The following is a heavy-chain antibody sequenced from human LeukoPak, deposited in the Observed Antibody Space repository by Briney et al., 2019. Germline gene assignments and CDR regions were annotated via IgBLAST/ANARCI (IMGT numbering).Heavy chain of an antibody. J-gene: IGHJ4*02. CDR1: GYTLTELS. Sequence: ASVKVSCKVSGYTLTELSMHWVRQAPGKGLEWMGGFDPEDGETIYAQKFQGRVTMTEDTSTDTAYMELSSLRSEDTAVHYCATGAWFGELLENWGQGTLVTVSS. CDR2: FDPEDGET. D-gene: IGHD3-10*01. V-gene: IGHV1-24*01. CDR3: ATGAWFGELLEN.